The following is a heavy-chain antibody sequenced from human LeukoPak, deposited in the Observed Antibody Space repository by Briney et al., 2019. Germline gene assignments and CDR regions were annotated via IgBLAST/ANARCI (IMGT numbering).Heavy chain of an antibody. CDR2: IYYSGST. CDR1: GGSISSGGYY. V-gene: IGHV4-30-4*01. D-gene: IGHD2-2*01. CDR3: ARHRGRVVVPAARRRAGAFDI. Sequence: SETLSLTCTVSGGSISSGGYYWSWIRQPPGKGLEWIGYIYYSGSTYYNPSLKSRVTISVDTSKNQFSLKLSSVTAADTAVYYCARHRGRVVVPAARRRAGAFDIWGQGTMVTVSS. J-gene: IGHJ3*02.